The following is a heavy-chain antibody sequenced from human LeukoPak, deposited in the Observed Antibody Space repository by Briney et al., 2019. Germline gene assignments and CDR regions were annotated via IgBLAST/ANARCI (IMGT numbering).Heavy chain of an antibody. J-gene: IGHJ5*02. Sequence: GGSLRLSCAASGFNFNNYWMHWGRQTPGKGLEWVSRINSDGSTTTYADSVKGRFTISRDNTKNLLYLQMNSLTAEDTAMYYCASLSQYPSAWFDPWGQGTLVTVSS. V-gene: IGHV3-74*01. CDR1: GFNFNNYW. CDR2: INSDGSTT. D-gene: IGHD2/OR15-2a*01. CDR3: ASLSQYPSAWFDP.